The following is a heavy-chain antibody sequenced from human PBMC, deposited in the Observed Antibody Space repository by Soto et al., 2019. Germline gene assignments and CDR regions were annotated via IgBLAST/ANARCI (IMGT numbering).Heavy chain of an antibody. Sequence: EVQLVESGGGLVQPEGSLRLSCAASGFTFSSYSMNWVRQAPGKGLEWVSYISSSSSTIYYADSVKGRFTISRDNAKNSLYLQMNSLRDEDTAVYYCAREKAVTTSRWFDPWGQGTLVTVSS. CDR2: ISSSSSTI. CDR1: GFTFSSYS. D-gene: IGHD6-19*01. J-gene: IGHJ5*02. V-gene: IGHV3-48*02. CDR3: AREKAVTTSRWFDP.